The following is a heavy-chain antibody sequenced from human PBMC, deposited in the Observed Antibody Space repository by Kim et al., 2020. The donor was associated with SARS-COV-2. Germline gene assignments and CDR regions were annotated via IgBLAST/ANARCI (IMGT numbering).Heavy chain of an antibody. CDR1: GFTFSSYG. V-gene: IGHV3-30*18. CDR3: AKDLGIWFGEFKGLDY. J-gene: IGHJ4*02. D-gene: IGHD3-10*01. CDR2: ISYDGSNK. Sequence: GGSLRLYCAASGFTFSSYGMHWVRQAPGKGLEWVAVISYDGSNKYYADSVKGRFTISRDNSKNTLYLQMNSLRAEDTAVYYCAKDLGIWFGEFKGLDYWGQGTLVTVSS.